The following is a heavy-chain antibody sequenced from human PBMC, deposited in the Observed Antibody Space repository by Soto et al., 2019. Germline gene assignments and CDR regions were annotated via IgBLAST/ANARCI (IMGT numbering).Heavy chain of an antibody. CDR1: GGSVSNYY. CDR3: ARLRTYGAYFDY. CDR2: IYYTGNT. Sequence: SETLSLTCTVSGGSVSNYYWSWIRQPPGKGLEWIGYIYYTGNTNYNPSLKSRVTMSIDTSKNQFSLKLSSVTAADTAVYSCARLRTYGAYFDYWGQGTLVTVSS. V-gene: IGHV4-59*08. D-gene: IGHD3-10*01. J-gene: IGHJ4*02.